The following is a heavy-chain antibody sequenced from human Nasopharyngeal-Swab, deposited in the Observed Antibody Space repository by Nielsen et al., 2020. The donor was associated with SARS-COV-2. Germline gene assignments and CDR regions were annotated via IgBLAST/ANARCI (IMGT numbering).Heavy chain of an antibody. V-gene: IGHV4-34*01. CDR3: ARDGYDSSGYYLSAFDI. CDR2: INDSGST. Sequence: WIRQPPGKGLEWIGEINDSGSTNYNPSLKSRVTISVGTSKNQFSLKLRSVTAADTAVYYCARDGYDSSGYYLSAFDIWGQGTMVTVSS. D-gene: IGHD3-22*01. J-gene: IGHJ3*02.